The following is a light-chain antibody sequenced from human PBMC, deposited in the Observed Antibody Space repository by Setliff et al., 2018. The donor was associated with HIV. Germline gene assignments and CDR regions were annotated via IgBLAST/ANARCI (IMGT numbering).Light chain of an antibody. Sequence: QSALTQPASVSGSPGQSITISRTGTNSDIGGYDYVSWYQQHPGNAPKLMIYDVTNRPSGVSNRFSGSKSGSTASLTISGLQAEDEANYYCCSYSSSSVYFFGTGTKVTVL. CDR1: NSDIGGYDY. CDR3: CSYSSSSVYF. V-gene: IGLV2-14*03. CDR2: DVT. J-gene: IGLJ1*01.